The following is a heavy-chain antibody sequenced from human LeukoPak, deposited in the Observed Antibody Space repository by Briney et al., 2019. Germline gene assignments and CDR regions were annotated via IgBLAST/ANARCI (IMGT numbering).Heavy chain of an antibody. Sequence: VASVKVSCKASGYTFTGYYMHWVRQAPGQGLEWMGWINPNSGGTNYAQKFQGRVTMTRDTSISTAYMELSRLRSDDTAVYYCARGRHVWGSYRYSDYWGQGTLVTVSS. CDR3: ARGRHVWGSYRYSDY. CDR1: GYTFTGYY. D-gene: IGHD3-16*02. CDR2: INPNSGGT. V-gene: IGHV1-2*02. J-gene: IGHJ4*02.